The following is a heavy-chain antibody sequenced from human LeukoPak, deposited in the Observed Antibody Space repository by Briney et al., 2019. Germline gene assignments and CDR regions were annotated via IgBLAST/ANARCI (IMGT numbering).Heavy chain of an antibody. CDR3: ARYRGIGYCSGGSCSGAFDI. CDR1: GYTFTGYY. CDR2: INPNSGGT. D-gene: IGHD2-15*01. Sequence: ASVKVSCKASGYTFTGYYIHWVRQAPGQGLEWMGWINPNSGGTNYAQKFQGWVTMTRDTSISTAYMELSRLRSDDTAVYYCARYRGIGYCSGGSCSGAFDIWGQGTMVTVSS. J-gene: IGHJ3*02. V-gene: IGHV1-2*04.